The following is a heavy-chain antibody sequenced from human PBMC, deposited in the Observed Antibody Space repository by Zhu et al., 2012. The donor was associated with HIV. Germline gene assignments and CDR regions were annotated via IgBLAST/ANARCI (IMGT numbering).Heavy chain of an antibody. J-gene: IGHJ6*02. CDR1: SGSIRSHY. D-gene: IGHD5-24*01. Sequence: QVQLQESGPGLVKPSETLSLTCNVSSGSIRSHYWSWIRQPPGNGLEWIGDIHHSGSSNYNPSLKSRGTMSIDPSKNQFSLKLKSVTAADTAVYYCARSRQRWLQYYHYGMDVWGQGATVTVSS. V-gene: IGHV4-59*11. CDR3: ARSRQRWLQYYHYGMDV. CDR2: IHHSGSS.